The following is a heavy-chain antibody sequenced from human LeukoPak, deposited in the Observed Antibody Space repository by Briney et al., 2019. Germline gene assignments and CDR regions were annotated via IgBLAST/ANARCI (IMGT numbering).Heavy chain of an antibody. D-gene: IGHD3-10*01. CDR2: ISYDGSNK. V-gene: IGHV3-30-3*01. J-gene: IGHJ5*02. CDR3: ARGSSMGRNWFDP. Sequence: GGSLRLSCAASGFTFSSYAMHRVRQAPGKGLEWVAVISYDGSNKYYADSVKGRFTISRDNSKNTLYLQMNSLRAEDTAVYYCARGSSMGRNWFDPWGQGTLVTVSS. CDR1: GFTFSSYA.